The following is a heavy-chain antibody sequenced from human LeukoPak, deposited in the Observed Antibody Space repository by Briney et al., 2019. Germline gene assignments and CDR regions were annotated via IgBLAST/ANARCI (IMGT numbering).Heavy chain of an antibody. Sequence: GGSLRLSCSASGFPFNTYAIHWVRQAPGKGLEYVAGISSNGDNTDFADSAKGRFTISRDNPKSTLFLQMNSLRAEDTAVYFCTRDSALLGVAFDLWGQGTVVTVSS. J-gene: IGHJ3*01. D-gene: IGHD2-15*01. V-gene: IGHV3-64D*06. CDR2: ISSNGDNT. CDR1: GFPFNTYA. CDR3: TRDSALLGVAFDL.